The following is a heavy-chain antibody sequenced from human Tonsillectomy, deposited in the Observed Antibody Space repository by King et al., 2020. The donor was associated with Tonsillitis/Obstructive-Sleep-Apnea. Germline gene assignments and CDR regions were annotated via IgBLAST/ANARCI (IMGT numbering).Heavy chain of an antibody. CDR2: VYYSGST. D-gene: IGHD3-10*01. J-gene: IGHJ4*02. CDR3: ARDTLGGFGELYNYFDY. CDR1: SGSVSSGFYY. V-gene: IGHV4-31*03. Sequence: VQLQESGPRLVKPAQTLSLTCTVSSGSVSSGFYYWGCIRLHPGKGLEWVGNVYYSGSTYYNPSLRSRVSISLDTSKNQFFLNLNSVTAADTAVYYCARDTLGGFGELYNYFDYWGQGTPVTVSS.